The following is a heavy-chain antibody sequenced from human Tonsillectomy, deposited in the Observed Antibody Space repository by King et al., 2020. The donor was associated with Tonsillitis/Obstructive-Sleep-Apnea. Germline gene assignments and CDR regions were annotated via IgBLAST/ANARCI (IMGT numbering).Heavy chain of an antibody. J-gene: IGHJ4*02. D-gene: IGHD1-26*01. V-gene: IGHV3-53*01. CDR2: IYSGGST. CDR3: AREMDVGAYDY. Sequence: QLVQSGGGLIQPGGSLRLSCSASWFTVSGNSMSWVRQAPGTGLEWVSVIYSGGSTYYADSVKGRFTISRDNSKNTLYFQMNSLRAEDTAVYYCAREMDVGAYDYWGQGTLVTVSS. CDR1: WFTVSGNS.